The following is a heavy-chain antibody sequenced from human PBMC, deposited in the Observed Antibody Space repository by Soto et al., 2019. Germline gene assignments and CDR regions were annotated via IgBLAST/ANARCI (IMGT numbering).Heavy chain of an antibody. CDR3: ARVGDYNWNYFTGKYYYYYMDV. D-gene: IGHD1-7*01. J-gene: IGHJ6*03. Sequence: GGSLRLSCAASGFTFSSYSMNWVRQAPGKGLEWVSYISSSSSTIYYADSVKGRFTISRDNAKNSLYQQMNSLRAEDTAVYYCARVGDYNWNYFTGKYYYYYMDVWGKGTTVTVSS. CDR1: GFTFSSYS. V-gene: IGHV3-48*01. CDR2: ISSSSSTI.